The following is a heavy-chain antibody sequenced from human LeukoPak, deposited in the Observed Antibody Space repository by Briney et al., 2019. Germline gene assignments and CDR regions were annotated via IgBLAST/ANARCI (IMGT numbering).Heavy chain of an antibody. CDR1: GFTFSNYA. J-gene: IGHJ4*02. V-gene: IGHV3-23*01. D-gene: IGHD6-13*01. CDR3: AKGGLGSSMTSDY. Sequence: GGSLRLSCAASGFTFSNYAMGWVRQAPGKGLEWVSSISGSGGSTYYADSEKGRFTISRDSSKNTLYLQMNSLRAEDTAVYYCAKGGLGSSMTSDYWGQGTLVTVSS. CDR2: ISGSGGST.